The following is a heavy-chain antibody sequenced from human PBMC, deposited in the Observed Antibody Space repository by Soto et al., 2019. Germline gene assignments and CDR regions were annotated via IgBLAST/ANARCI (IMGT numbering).Heavy chain of an antibody. CDR2: INPNSGGT. CDR3: ARGLPYYDFWSGYYTGSPDY. CDR1: GYTFTGYY. V-gene: IGHV1-2*04. Sequence: QVQLVQSGAEVKKPGASVKVSCKASGYTFTGYYMHWVRQAPGQGLEWMGWINPNSGGTNYAQKLQGWVTMTRDTSISTAYMELSRLRSDDTAVYYCARGLPYYDFWSGYYTGSPDYWGQGTLVTVSS. J-gene: IGHJ4*02. D-gene: IGHD3-3*01.